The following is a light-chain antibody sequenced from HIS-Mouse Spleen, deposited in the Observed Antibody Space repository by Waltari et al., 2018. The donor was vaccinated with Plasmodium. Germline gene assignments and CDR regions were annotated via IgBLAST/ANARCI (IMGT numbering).Light chain of an antibody. J-gene: IGLJ2*01. V-gene: IGLV2-23*01. Sequence: QSALTQPASVPGSPGQSITLSFTGTSINVGSYTLVSWYQQHPGKAPKLMIYEGTKRPSGVSNRFSGSKSGNTASLTISGLQAEDEADYYCCSYAGSSTYVVFGGGTKLTVL. CDR2: EGT. CDR3: CSYAGSSTYVV. CDR1: SINVGSYTL.